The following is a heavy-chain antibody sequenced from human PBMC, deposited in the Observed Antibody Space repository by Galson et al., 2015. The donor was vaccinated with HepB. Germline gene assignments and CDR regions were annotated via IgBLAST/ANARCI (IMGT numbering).Heavy chain of an antibody. Sequence: SGAEVKKPGESLKISCKGSAYTFSSDWISWVRQMPGKGLEWMGWIDPADSYTTYSPSFQGHVTISADRSISTAYLQWSSLKASDTAMYYCTRHHGISAAGTEGDYWGQGTLVTVSS. CDR3: TRHHGISAAGTEGDY. CDR1: AYTFSSDW. J-gene: IGHJ4*02. V-gene: IGHV5-10-1*01. D-gene: IGHD6-13*01. CDR2: IDPADSYT.